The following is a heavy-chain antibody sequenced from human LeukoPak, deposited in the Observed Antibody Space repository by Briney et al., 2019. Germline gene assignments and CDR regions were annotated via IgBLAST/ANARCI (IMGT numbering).Heavy chain of an antibody. CDR3: ARDECSTTSCYGY. CDR2: IWYDGSKE. V-gene: IGHV3-33*01. D-gene: IGHD2-2*01. CDR1: GFIFSDYS. Sequence: PGGSLRLSCAASGFIFSDYSMHWVRQAPGKGLEWVAVIWYDGSKEYYADSVKGRFTISRDSSKNTVYLQMNSLRGEDTAVYYCARDECSTTSCYGYWGQGTLVTVSS. J-gene: IGHJ4*02.